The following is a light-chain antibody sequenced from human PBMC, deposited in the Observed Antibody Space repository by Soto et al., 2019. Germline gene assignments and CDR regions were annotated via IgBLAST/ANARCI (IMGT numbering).Light chain of an antibody. CDR1: QSVSSK. CDR3: QQYNSWLWT. V-gene: IGKV3-15*01. Sequence: EVVLTQSPATLSLSPGERATLSCRASQSVSSKLAWYQQKPGQVPRLLIYGASTRATGIPARFSGSGSGTEFTLIISSLQSEDSAVYYCQQYNSWLWTFGQGTKVDIK. CDR2: GAS. J-gene: IGKJ1*01.